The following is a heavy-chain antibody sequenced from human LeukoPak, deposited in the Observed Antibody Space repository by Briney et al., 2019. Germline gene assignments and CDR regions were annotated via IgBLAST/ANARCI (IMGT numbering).Heavy chain of an antibody. CDR3: ARGSYSRLSELDY. CDR1: GFTFSDYY. D-gene: IGHD6-13*01. V-gene: IGHV3-11*01. CDR2: ISRGGSTI. Sequence: GGSPRLSCAASGFTFSDYYMSWIRQAPGKGLEWVSYISRGGSTIYYADSVKGRFTISRDNAKNSLYLQMNSLTAEDTAVYYCARGSYSRLSELDYWGQGTLVTVSS. J-gene: IGHJ4*02.